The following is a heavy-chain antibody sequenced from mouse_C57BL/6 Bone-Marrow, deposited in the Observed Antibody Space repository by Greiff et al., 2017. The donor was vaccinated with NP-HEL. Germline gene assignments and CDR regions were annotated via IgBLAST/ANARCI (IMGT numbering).Heavy chain of an antibody. J-gene: IGHJ1*03. CDR1: GFSFTSYG. Sequence: QVQLQQSGPGLVQPSQSLSITCTVSGFSFTSYGVHWVRQSPGKGLEWLGVIWSGGSTDYNAAFISRLSISKDNSKSQVFFKMNSLQADDTAIYYCARNWGTTVVATEYFDVWGTGTTVTVSS. D-gene: IGHD1-1*01. CDR2: IWSGGST. V-gene: IGHV2-2*01. CDR3: ARNWGTTVVATEYFDV.